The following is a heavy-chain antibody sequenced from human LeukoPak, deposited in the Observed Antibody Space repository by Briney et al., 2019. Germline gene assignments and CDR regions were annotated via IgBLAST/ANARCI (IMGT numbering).Heavy chain of an antibody. Sequence: PGGSLGLSCAASGFAFSDSWMTWIRQAPGKGLEWVAFIKGDGSAKKYVDSVKGRFTISRDNAKNSLFLQMNSLRAEDMAVYYCARDRGWIQHDIWGQGTMVTVSS. D-gene: IGHD5-18*01. CDR2: IKGDGSAK. V-gene: IGHV3-7*01. CDR1: GFAFSDSW. CDR3: ARDRGWIQHDI. J-gene: IGHJ3*02.